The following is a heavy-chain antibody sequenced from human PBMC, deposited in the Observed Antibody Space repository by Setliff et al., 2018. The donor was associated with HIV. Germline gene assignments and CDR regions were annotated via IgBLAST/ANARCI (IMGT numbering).Heavy chain of an antibody. CDR1: GGSVSGHY. CDR3: SNWNTAIDEDS. J-gene: IGHJ4*02. D-gene: IGHD5-18*01. Sequence: SETLSLTCAVYGGSVSGHYWGWFRQPPGKGLEWIGEITPNGRTNYIPSLKSRVTMSLDTPKNQFSLKLTSVTVADTAFHYCSNWNTAIDEDSWGQGTLVTVSS. CDR2: ITPNGRT. V-gene: IGHV4-34*01.